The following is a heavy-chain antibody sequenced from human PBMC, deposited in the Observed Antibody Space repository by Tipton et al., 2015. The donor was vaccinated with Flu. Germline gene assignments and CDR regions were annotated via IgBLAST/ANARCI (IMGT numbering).Heavy chain of an antibody. J-gene: IGHJ4*02. CDR3: ARDYLLGDLSFFDN. V-gene: IGHV4-39*07. Sequence: TLSLTCTVSGGSISSTYYWGWIRQPPGKGLEWIGSIYTSGSTNYNASLKSRVTMSVDTSKNQFSLKLSSVTVADTAVYYCARDYLLGDLSFFDNWGQGTLVTVSS. CDR2: IYTSGST. D-gene: IGHD3-16*02. CDR1: GGSISSTYY.